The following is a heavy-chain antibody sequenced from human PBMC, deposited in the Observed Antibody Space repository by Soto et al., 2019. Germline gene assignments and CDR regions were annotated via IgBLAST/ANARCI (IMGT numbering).Heavy chain of an antibody. Sequence: QITLKESGPTLVKPTQTLTLTCTFSGFSLSTSGVGVGWIRQPPGKALEWLALIYWDDDDRYSPSLKSRLTITKDTSRNQVVLTMTNMDPVDTATYYCAHRPGAPRPFDYWGQGILVTVSS. CDR3: AHRPGAPRPFDY. D-gene: IGHD1-26*01. V-gene: IGHV2-5*02. J-gene: IGHJ4*02. CDR2: IYWDDDD. CDR1: GFSLSTSGVG.